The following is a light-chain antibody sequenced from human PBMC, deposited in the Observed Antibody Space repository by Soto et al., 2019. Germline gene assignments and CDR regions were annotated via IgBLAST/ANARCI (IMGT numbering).Light chain of an antibody. Sequence: DIQMTQSPSTLSASVGDRVTITCRASQRISSWLAWYQQKPGKAPKLLIYDASSLESGVPSRFSGSGSGTEFTLTISSLQPYDFATYYCQQYNSYPWTFGQGTKVEIK. V-gene: IGKV1-5*01. CDR1: QRISSW. CDR3: QQYNSYPWT. J-gene: IGKJ1*01. CDR2: DAS.